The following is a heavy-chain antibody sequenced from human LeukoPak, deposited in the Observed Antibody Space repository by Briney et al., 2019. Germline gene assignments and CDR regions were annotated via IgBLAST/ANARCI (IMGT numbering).Heavy chain of an antibody. D-gene: IGHD2-2*02. CDR1: GGTFSSYT. J-gene: IGHJ6*02. Sequence: SVKVSCKASGGTFSSYTISWVRQAPGQGLEWMGRIIPILGIANYAQKFQGRVTITADKSTSTAYMELSSLRSEDTAVYYCARGGVVVPAAIRDTRYYCYGMDVWGQGTTVTVSS. CDR3: ARGGVVVPAAIRDTRYYCYGMDV. CDR2: IIPILGIA. V-gene: IGHV1-69*02.